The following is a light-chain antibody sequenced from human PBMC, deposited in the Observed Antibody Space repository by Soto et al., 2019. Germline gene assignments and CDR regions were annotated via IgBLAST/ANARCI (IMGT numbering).Light chain of an antibody. Sequence: QSALTQPASVSGSPGQSITISCTGTISDVGSHNLVSWYQQHPDKAPKLIIYEVNERPSGVSSRFSGSKSGNTASLTVSGLQPDDEADYHCCSFAGSNPFPSVFGTGTKVTVL. J-gene: IGLJ1*01. V-gene: IGLV2-23*02. CDR3: CSFAGSNPFPSV. CDR1: ISDVGSHNL. CDR2: EVN.